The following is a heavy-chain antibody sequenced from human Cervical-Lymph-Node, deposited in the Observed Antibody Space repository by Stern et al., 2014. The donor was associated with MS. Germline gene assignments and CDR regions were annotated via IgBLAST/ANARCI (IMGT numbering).Heavy chain of an antibody. Sequence: VQLVESGDEVKKPGASVKVSCQASGYTFTGYYYLHWVRQAPGQGLEWVGRINRNSGGANYAQKFQGRVTMTRYTSISTFYMELSSLRSDDTAVYYCATIDYGDYKDYWGQGTLVTVSS. D-gene: IGHD4-17*01. J-gene: IGHJ4*02. CDR1: GYTFTGYYY. CDR3: ATIDYGDYKDY. CDR2: INRNSGGA. V-gene: IGHV1-2*06.